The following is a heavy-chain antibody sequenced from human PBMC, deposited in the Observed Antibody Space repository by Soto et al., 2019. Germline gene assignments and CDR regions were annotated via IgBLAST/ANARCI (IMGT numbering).Heavy chain of an antibody. Sequence: QVQLVQSGAEVKKPGSSVQVSCKASGGTFSSHAISWVRQAPGQGLEWMGVIIPFFKTTNYAQKFQGRVTITADDSMSTAYMDLSSLRSDDTAVYYCAREGYCSGGSCYSDGDYYYGMDVWGQGTTVTVSS. CDR2: IIPFFKTT. CDR1: GGTFSSHA. V-gene: IGHV1-69*01. D-gene: IGHD2-15*01. CDR3: AREGYCSGGSCYSDGDYYYGMDV. J-gene: IGHJ6*02.